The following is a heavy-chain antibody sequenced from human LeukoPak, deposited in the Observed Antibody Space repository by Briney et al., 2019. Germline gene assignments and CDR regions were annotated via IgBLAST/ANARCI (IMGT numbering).Heavy chain of an antibody. D-gene: IGHD1-26*01. CDR1: GGSFSGYY. CDR2: INHGGST. J-gene: IGHJ4*02. V-gene: IGHV4-34*01. CDR3: AREEGGSYRFDY. Sequence: SETLSLTCAVYGGSFSGYYWSWIRQPPGKGLEWIGEINHGGSTNYNPSLKSRVTISVDTSKNQFSLKLSSVTAADTAVYYCAREEGGSYRFDYWGQGTLVTVSS.